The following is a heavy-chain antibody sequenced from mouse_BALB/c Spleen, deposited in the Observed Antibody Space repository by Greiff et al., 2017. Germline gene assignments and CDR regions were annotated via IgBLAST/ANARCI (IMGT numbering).Heavy chain of an antibody. CDR3: ARSGLNYAMDY. D-gene: IGHD2-2*01. Sequence: EVKVVESGGGLVQPGGSRKLSCAASGFTFSSFGMHWVRQAPEKGLEWVAYISSGSSTIYYADTVKGRFTISRDNPKNTLFLQMTSLRSEDTAMYYCARSGLNYAMDYWGQGTSVTVSS. CDR1: GFTFSSFG. V-gene: IGHV5-17*02. CDR2: ISSGSSTI. J-gene: IGHJ4*01.